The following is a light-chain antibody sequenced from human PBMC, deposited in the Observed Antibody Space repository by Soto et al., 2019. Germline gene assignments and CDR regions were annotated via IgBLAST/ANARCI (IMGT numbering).Light chain of an antibody. V-gene: IGLV1-51*02. CDR1: SSNIGNNY. Sequence: QSVLTQPPSVSAAPGQKVTSSCSGSSSNIGNNYVSWYQQLPGTAPKLLIYESNRRPLGIPDRFSGSKSGTSATLGITGLQTGDEADYYCGAWDNSLGGYVFGTGTKLTVL. CDR3: GAWDNSLGGYV. CDR2: ESN. J-gene: IGLJ1*01.